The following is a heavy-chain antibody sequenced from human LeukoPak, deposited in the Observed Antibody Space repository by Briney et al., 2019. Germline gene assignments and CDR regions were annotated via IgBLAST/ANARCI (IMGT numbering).Heavy chain of an antibody. V-gene: IGHV4-34*01. D-gene: IGHD5-18*01. CDR3: ARGKAGYSYGYRTAEYFQH. CDR2: INHSGST. CDR1: GGSFSGYY. Sequence: SETLSLTCAVYGGSFSGYYWSWIRQPPGKGLEWIGEINHSGSTNYNPSLKSRVTISVDTSKNQFSLKLSSVTAADTAVYYCARGKAGYSYGYRTAEYFQHWGQGTLVTVSS. J-gene: IGHJ1*01.